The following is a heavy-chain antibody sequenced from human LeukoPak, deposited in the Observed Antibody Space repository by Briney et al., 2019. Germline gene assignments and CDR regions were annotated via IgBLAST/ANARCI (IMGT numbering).Heavy chain of an antibody. V-gene: IGHV1-69*04. J-gene: IGHJ6*02. Sequence: GASVKVSCKASGYTFTSYGISWVRQAPGQGLEWMGRIISILGIANYAQKFQGRVTITADKSTSTAYMELSSLRSEDTAVYYCARDGGGLEWLLYGGGDYYGMDVWGQGTTVTVSS. CDR2: IISILGIA. CDR1: GYTFTSYG. D-gene: IGHD3-3*01. CDR3: ARDGGGLEWLLYGGGDYYGMDV.